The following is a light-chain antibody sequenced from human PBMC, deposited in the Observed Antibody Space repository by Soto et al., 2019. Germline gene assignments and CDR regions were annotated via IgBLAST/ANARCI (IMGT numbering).Light chain of an antibody. CDR3: QQRSNWPRT. V-gene: IGKV3-11*01. J-gene: IGKJ1*01. CDR2: DVS. Sequence: EIVLTQSPVTQSLSPGERATLSCRASQSVANYLAWYQQKPGQAPRLLIYDVSNRATGIPARFSGSGSGTDFTLTISSLEPEDFAVYYCQQRSNWPRTFGQGTKVEIK. CDR1: QSVANY.